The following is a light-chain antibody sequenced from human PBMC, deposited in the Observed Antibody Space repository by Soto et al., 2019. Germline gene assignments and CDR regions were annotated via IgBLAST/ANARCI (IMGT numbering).Light chain of an antibody. Sequence: QSALTQPPSASGSPGQSVTISCTGTSSVVGGYNYVSWYQQHPGKAPKLMIYEVSKRPSGVPDRFSGSKSGNTASLTVSGLQADDEADYYCSSYAGSNNYVFVTGTKVTVL. CDR2: EVS. CDR1: SSVVGGYNY. V-gene: IGLV2-8*01. CDR3: SSYAGSNNYV. J-gene: IGLJ1*01.